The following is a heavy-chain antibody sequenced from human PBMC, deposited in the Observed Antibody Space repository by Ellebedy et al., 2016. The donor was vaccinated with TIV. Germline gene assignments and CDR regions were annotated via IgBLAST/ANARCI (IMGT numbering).Heavy chain of an antibody. V-gene: IGHV3-23*01. Sequence: GESLKISXAASGFTFSSYAMSWVRQAPGKGLEWVSAISGSGVSTYYADSVKGRFTMSRDNSKNTLNLQMNSLREEDTAIYYCAKDKGSGSSRTYYFDYWGQGTLVTVSS. J-gene: IGHJ4*02. CDR3: AKDKGSGSSRTYYFDY. CDR1: GFTFSSYA. D-gene: IGHD1-26*01. CDR2: ISGSGVST.